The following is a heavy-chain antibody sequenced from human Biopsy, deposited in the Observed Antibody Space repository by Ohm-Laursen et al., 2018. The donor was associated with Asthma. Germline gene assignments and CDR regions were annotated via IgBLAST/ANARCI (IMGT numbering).Heavy chain of an antibody. CDR1: GFSFSDYY. CDR3: ARVFESSEWGPFYHFGLDV. V-gene: IGHV3-11*01. Sequence: GSLRLSCAASGFSFSDYYMTWMRQAPGKGLEWVSSISSSGSTTYPAESVKGRFTTSRDNAQKSLFLQIGSLRAEDTAIYYCARVFESSEWGPFYHFGLDVWGQGTTVAVSS. D-gene: IGHD6-25*01. J-gene: IGHJ6*02. CDR2: ISSSGSTT.